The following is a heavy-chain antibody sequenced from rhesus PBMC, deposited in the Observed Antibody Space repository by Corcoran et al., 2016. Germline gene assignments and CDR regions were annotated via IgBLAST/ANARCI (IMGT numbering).Heavy chain of an antibody. J-gene: IGHJ4*01. V-gene: IGHV4-173*01. CDR3: AGGIYYFDY. Sequence: QVQLQESGPGLVKPSETLSLTCAVSGGSLKNNYWTWIRQSPGKGLEWIGYISANGGRSDHNPSLRSRVTISTDTSKNQFSLNLSSLTAADTAVYYCAGGIYYFDYWGQGVLVTVSS. CDR2: ISANGGRS. CDR1: GGSLKNNY. D-gene: IGHD3-3*01.